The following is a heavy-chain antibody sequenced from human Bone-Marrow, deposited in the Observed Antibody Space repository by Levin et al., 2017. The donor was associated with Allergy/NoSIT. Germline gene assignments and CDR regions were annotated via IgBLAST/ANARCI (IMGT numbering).Heavy chain of an antibody. CDR2: IIPIFGTA. J-gene: IGHJ5*02. V-gene: IGHV1-69*06. Sequence: SVKVSCKASGGTFSSYAISWVRQAPGQGLEWMGGIIPIFGTANYAQKFQGRVTITADKSTSTAYMELSSLRSEDTAVYYCARAPMVRGVTAYNWFDPWGQGTLVTVSS. CDR1: GGTFSSYA. D-gene: IGHD3-10*01. CDR3: ARAPMVRGVTAYNWFDP.